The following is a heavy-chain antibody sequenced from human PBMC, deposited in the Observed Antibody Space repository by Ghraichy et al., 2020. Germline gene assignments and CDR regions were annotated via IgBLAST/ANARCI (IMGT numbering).Heavy chain of an antibody. CDR2: IGTAGDT. CDR1: GFTFSSYD. D-gene: IGHD3-3*01. Sequence: GSLRLSCAASGFTFSSYDMHWVRQATGKGLEWVSAIGTAGDTYYPGSVKGRFTISRENAKNSLYLQMNSLRAEDTAVYYCARGRGLRFLEWLSPNYYYYGMDVWGQGTTVTVSS. J-gene: IGHJ6*02. CDR3: ARGRGLRFLEWLSPNYYYYGMDV. V-gene: IGHV3-13*01.